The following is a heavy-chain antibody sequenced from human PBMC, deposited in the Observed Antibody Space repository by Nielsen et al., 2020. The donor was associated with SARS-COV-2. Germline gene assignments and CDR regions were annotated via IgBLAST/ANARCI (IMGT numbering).Heavy chain of an antibody. CDR1: GGSISSYY. CDR2: IYSSGST. J-gene: IGHJ3*01. Sequence: GSLRLSCTVSGGSISSYYWSWIRQPPGKGLEWIGRIYSSGSTNYNPSLRSRATISLDPSKSQFSLKLSSVTATDTAVYYCAREEAYCTGDCPRDAFAVWGQGTLVTVSS. CDR3: AREEAYCTGDCPRDAFAV. D-gene: IGHD2-21*02. V-gene: IGHV4-4*08.